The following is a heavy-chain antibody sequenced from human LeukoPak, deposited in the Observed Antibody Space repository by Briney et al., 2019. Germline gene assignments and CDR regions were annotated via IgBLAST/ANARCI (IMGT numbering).Heavy chain of an antibody. Sequence: PGGSLKLSCAASGFTFSGSAMHWVRQASGKGLEWVGRIRSKANSYATAYAASVKGRFTISRDDSKNTAYLQMNSLKTEDTAVYYCTTRGMTTVTAWDYWGQGTLVTVSS. CDR2: IRSKANSYAT. CDR1: GFTFSGSA. D-gene: IGHD4-17*01. CDR3: TTRGMTTVTAWDY. V-gene: IGHV3-73*01. J-gene: IGHJ4*02.